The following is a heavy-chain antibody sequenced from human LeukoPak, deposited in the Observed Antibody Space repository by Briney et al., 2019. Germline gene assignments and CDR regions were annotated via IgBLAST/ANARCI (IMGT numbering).Heavy chain of an antibody. J-gene: IGHJ4*02. Sequence: GGSLRLSCAASGFTFSSYAMSWVRQAPGKGLEWVSAISGSGGSTYYADSVKGRFTISRDNSKNTLYLQMNSLRAEDTAVYYCAKDPQGFVGATYFDYWGQGTLVTVSS. V-gene: IGHV3-23*01. D-gene: IGHD1-26*01. CDR1: GFTFSSYA. CDR2: ISGSGGST. CDR3: AKDPQGFVGATYFDY.